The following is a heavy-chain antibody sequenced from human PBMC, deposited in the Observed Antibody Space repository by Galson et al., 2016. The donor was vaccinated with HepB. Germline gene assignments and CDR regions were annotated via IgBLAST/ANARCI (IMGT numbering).Heavy chain of an antibody. CDR2: IWYDGNNK. CDR3: ARERPDIAVAAFDY. CDR1: GFTFSSYG. Sequence: SLRLSCAASGFTFSSYGMHWVRQAPGKGLEWVARIWYDGNNKYYEDSVKGRFTISRDNSKNTLYLQMNSLRAEDTAVYYYARERPDIAVAAFDYWGQGTLVTVSS. J-gene: IGHJ4*02. D-gene: IGHD6-19*01. V-gene: IGHV3-33*01.